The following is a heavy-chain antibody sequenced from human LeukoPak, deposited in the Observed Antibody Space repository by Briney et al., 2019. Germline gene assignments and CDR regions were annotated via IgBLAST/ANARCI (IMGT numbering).Heavy chain of an antibody. CDR2: ISYDGSNK. Sequence: GGSLRLSCAASGFTFSSYAMHWVRQAPAKGLEWVAVISYDGSNKYYADSVKGRFTISRDNSKNTLYLQMNNLRAEDTAVYYCARDYTYYYDNSGYSDYWGQGTLVTVSS. V-gene: IGHV3-30*04. CDR3: ARDYTYYYDNSGYSDY. D-gene: IGHD3-22*01. J-gene: IGHJ4*02. CDR1: GFTFSSYA.